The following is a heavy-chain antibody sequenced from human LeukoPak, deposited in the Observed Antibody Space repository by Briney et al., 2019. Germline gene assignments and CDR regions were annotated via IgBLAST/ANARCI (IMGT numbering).Heavy chain of an antibody. CDR3: AKWGDYDVLTGYYDSDY. CDR2: IVGSGART. D-gene: IGHD3-9*01. V-gene: IGHV3-23*01. CDR1: GFTFSNYA. J-gene: IGHJ4*02. Sequence: GGSLRLSCAASGFTFSNYAMSWVRQAPGKGLEWVSAIVGSGARTYYADSVKGRFTISRDNSKNTLYLQMNSLRAEDTALYYCAKWGDYDVLTGYYDSDYWGQGTLVTVSS.